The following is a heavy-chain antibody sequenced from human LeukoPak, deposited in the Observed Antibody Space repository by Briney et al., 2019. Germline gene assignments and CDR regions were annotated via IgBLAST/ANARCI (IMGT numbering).Heavy chain of an antibody. Sequence: ASVKVSCKASGYTFTSYAISWVRQAPGQGLEWMGWIIGYNGNTKYAHKVKGRVTINTNTSTSRAYMELRSLRSDATAAYYCARGYSYGSEYYYGMDVWGQGTPVTVSS. J-gene: IGHJ6*02. D-gene: IGHD5-18*01. CDR1: GYTFTSYA. V-gene: IGHV1-18*01. CDR2: IIGYNGNT. CDR3: ARGYSYGSEYYYGMDV.